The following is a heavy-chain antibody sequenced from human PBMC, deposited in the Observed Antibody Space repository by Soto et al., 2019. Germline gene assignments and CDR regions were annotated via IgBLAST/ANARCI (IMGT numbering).Heavy chain of an antibody. CDR2: INHSGST. CDR3: ARRYGDYPYYYDCYSMDV. V-gene: IGHV4-34*01. Sequence: QVQLQQWGAGLLKPSETLSLTCAVYGGSFSGYYWSWIRQPPGKGLEWIGEINHSGSTNYNTSLKSRVTISVDTSKNQFSLKLSSVTAADTAVYYCARRYGDYPYYYDCYSMDVWGKGTTVTVSS. J-gene: IGHJ6*03. CDR1: GGSFSGYY. D-gene: IGHD4-17*01.